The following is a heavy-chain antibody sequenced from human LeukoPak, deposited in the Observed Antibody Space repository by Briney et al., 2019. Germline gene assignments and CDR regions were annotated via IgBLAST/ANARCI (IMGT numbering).Heavy chain of an antibody. CDR2: ISYDGSNK. CDR3: VRGLDF. V-gene: IGHV3-30*03. CDR1: GFTFSNYG. D-gene: IGHD3/OR15-3a*01. J-gene: IGHJ4*02. Sequence: GGSLRLSCAASGFTFSNYGMHWVRQAPGKGLEWVAVISYDGSNKYYADSVKGRFTISRDNSKNTLYLQMNSLRAEDTAVYYCVRGLDFWGQGTLVTVSS.